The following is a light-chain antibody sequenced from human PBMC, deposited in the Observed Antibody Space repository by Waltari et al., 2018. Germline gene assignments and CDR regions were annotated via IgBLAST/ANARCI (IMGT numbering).Light chain of an antibody. Sequence: DIQMTQSPSSLSASVGDRVTITCQASQGVSNYLHWYQQKPGKAPKLLVYETSNLETGVPSRFSGSGSGTHFTLTISSLQPEDIATYYCQQYETLPRTVGPGTKVDIK. J-gene: IGKJ3*01. CDR2: ETS. CDR3: QQYETLPRT. V-gene: IGKV1-33*01. CDR1: QGVSNY.